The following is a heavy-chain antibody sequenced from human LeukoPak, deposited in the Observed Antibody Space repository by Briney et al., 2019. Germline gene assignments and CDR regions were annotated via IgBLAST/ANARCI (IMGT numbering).Heavy chain of an antibody. V-gene: IGHV1-2*02. Sequence: ASVKVSCKASGYTFTGYYMHWVRQAPGQGLEWMGWINPNSGGTNYAQKFQGRVTMTRDTSIRTAYMELSRLRSDDTAVYYCARAATPTGSGYYYWGQGTLVTVSS. CDR1: GYTFTGYY. CDR2: INPNSGGT. CDR3: ARAATPTGSGYYY. D-gene: IGHD3-22*01. J-gene: IGHJ4*02.